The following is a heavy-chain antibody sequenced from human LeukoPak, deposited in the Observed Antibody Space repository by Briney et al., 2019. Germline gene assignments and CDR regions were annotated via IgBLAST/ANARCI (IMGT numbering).Heavy chain of an antibody. CDR1: GYTFTSYD. CDR3: ARSLTGPGRGNWFDP. D-gene: IGHD3-10*01. Sequence: ASVKVSCKASGYTFTSYDINWVRQAAGQGLEWMGWMNPNSGNTGYAQKFQGRVTMTRNTSISTAYMELSSLRSEDTAVYYCARSLTGPGRGNWFDPWGQGTLVTVSS. CDR2: MNPNSGNT. V-gene: IGHV1-8*01. J-gene: IGHJ5*02.